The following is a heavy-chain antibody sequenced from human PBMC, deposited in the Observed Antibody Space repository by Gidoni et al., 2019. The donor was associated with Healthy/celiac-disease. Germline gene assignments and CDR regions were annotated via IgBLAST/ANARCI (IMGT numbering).Heavy chain of an antibody. J-gene: IGHJ6*02. CDR1: GGSISSGSYY. V-gene: IGHV4-61*02. CDR3: AVGMDV. CDR2: IYTSGST. Sequence: QVQLQESGPGLVKPSQTLSLTCTVSGGSISSGSYYWSWIRQPAGKGLEWIGRIYTSGSTNYNPSLKSRVTISVDTSKNQFSLKLSSVTAADTAVYYCAVGMDVWGQGTTVTVSS.